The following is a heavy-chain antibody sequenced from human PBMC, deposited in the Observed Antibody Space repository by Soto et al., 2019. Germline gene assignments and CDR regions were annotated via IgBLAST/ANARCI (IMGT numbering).Heavy chain of an antibody. J-gene: IGHJ6*03. V-gene: IGHV3-23*01. CDR1: GFSFSTYG. CDR3: VEFGGRVYHYYYMDV. CDR2: YGGSGGST. D-gene: IGHD3-10*01. Sequence: DVQLLESGGGLAQRGGSLRLSCAASGFSFSTYGMTWVRQAPGKGLEWVSYGGSGGSTYYADSVKGRFTISRNNSKNTMYFQMNSMRAEDTAVYYCVEFGGRVYHYYYMDVWGNGTSVTVSS.